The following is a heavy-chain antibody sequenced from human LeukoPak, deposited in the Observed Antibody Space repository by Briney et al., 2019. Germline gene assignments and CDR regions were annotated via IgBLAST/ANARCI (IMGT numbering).Heavy chain of an antibody. CDR2: IIPIFDTA. Sequence: ASVKVSCKASGGTFSSYTVSWVRQAPGQGLEWMGGIIPIFDTANYAQKFQGRVTITADKSTSTAYMELSSLRSEDTAVYYCATEFNIAAAGAFFDYWGQGTLVTVSS. CDR3: ATEFNIAAAGAFFDY. J-gene: IGHJ4*02. CDR1: GGTFSSYT. V-gene: IGHV1-69*06. D-gene: IGHD6-13*01.